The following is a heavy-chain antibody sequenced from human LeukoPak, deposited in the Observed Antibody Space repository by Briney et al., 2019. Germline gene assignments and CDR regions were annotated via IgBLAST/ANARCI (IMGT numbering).Heavy chain of an antibody. Sequence: SVKVSCKASGFTFTSSAVQWVRQARGQRLEWIGWIVVGSGNTNYAQKFQERVTITRDMSTSTAYMELSSLRSEDTAVYYCARGLRYFDWLQNYYFDYWGQGTLVTVSS. J-gene: IGHJ4*02. CDR2: IVVGSGNT. D-gene: IGHD3-9*01. CDR1: GFTFTSSA. V-gene: IGHV1-58*01. CDR3: ARGLRYFDWLQNYYFDY.